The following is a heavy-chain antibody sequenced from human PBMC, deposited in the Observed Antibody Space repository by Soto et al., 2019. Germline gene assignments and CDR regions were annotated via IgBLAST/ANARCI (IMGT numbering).Heavy chain of an antibody. Sequence: GGSLRLSCAASGFTVSSNYMSWVRQAPGKGLEWVSVIYSGGSTYYADFVKGRFTIARDNAKNTVYLQMNSLRAEDTAVYYCARDRSYSLDVWGQGTTVTVSS. V-gene: IGHV3-53*01. J-gene: IGHJ6*02. CDR1: GFTVSSNY. CDR2: IYSGGST. CDR3: ARDRSYSLDV.